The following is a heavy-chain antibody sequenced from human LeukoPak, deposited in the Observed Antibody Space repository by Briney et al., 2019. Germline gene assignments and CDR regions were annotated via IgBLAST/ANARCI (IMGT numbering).Heavy chain of an antibody. CDR1: GFTFSSYA. CDR2: VSGSGAST. CDR3: ARTWLSSGFLFDH. V-gene: IGHV3-23*01. Sequence: GGSLRLSCAASGFTFSSYAMSWVRQAPGKGLEWVSGVSGSGASTYYADSVKGRFTISRDNSKNTLYLQMNSLRDEDTAVYYCARTWLSSGFLFDHWGQGTLVTVSS. D-gene: IGHD3-22*01. J-gene: IGHJ4*02.